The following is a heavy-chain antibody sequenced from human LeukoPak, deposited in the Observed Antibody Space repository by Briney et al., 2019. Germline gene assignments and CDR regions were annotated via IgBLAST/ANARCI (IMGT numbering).Heavy chain of an antibody. CDR3: ARSRIGDY. D-gene: IGHD3-10*01. V-gene: IGHV3-7*01. CDR2: IKQDGSEK. J-gene: IGHJ4*02. Sequence: GGSLRLSCTVSGFTFSTYWMTWVRQAPGKGLEWVANIKQDGSEKYYVDSVKGRFTISRDNAKNSLYLQMSSLRAEDTPVYYCARSRIGDYWGQGTLVTVSS. CDR1: GFTFSTYW.